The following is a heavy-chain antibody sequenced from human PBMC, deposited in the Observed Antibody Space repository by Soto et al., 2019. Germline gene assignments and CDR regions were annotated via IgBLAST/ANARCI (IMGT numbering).Heavy chain of an antibody. Sequence: PVGSLRLSCAASGFTFSTYTMSWVRQAPGKGLEWVSSISYSSNYIYYADSLKGRFTISRDNAKKSLYLQWSSLKASDTAMYYCARRSYSSGWDPIDLWGQGTLVTVSS. CDR1: GFTFSTYT. V-gene: IGHV3-21*04. CDR2: ISYSSNYI. CDR3: ARRSYSSGWDPIDL. D-gene: IGHD6-19*01. J-gene: IGHJ4*02.